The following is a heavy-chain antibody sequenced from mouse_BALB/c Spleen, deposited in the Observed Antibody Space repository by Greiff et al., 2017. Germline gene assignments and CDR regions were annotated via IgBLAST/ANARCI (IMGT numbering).Heavy chain of an antibody. CDR3: ARKGVFYYYAMDY. Sequence: VQLQQSAAELARPGASVKMSCKASGYTFTSYTMHWVKQRPGQGLEWIGYINPSSGYTEYNQKFKDKTTLTADKSSSTAYMQLSSLTSEDSAVYYCARKGVFYYYAMDYWGQGTSVTVSS. CDR2: INPSSGYT. V-gene: IGHV1-4*02. CDR1: GYTFTSYT. J-gene: IGHJ4*01.